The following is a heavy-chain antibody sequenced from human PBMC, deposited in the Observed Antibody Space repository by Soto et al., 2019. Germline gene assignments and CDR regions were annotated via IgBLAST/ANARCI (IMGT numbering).Heavy chain of an antibody. CDR3: ARGPPRNWFDP. CDR1: GYTFTTYT. J-gene: IGHJ5*02. CDR2: INAGNGDT. Sequence: VKVSCKASGYTFTTYTMHWVRQAPGQRLEWMGWINAGNGDTKYSQKFQGRVTITRDTSASTAYMELSSLRSEDTAIYYCARGPPRNWFDPWGQGTMVTVYS. V-gene: IGHV1-3*01.